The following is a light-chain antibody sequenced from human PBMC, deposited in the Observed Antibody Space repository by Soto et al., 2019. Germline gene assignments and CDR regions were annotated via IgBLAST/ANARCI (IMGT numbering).Light chain of an antibody. CDR2: GAS. Sequence: IVLTQSPGILSLSPGERATLSCRASQSVSNDFLAWYQQKPGQARRLLIYGASTRSTDVPDRFTGSGSGGDFTLALSRLEPEDFAVYYCQQYGSSPPWTFGQGTKVE. J-gene: IGKJ1*01. V-gene: IGKV3-20*01. CDR1: QSVSNDF. CDR3: QQYGSSPPWT.